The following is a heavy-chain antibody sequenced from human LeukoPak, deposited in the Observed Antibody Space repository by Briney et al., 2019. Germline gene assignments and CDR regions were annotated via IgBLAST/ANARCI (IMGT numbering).Heavy chain of an antibody. V-gene: IGHV3-7*01. Sequence: SGGSLRLSCAASGFTFSSYWMSWVRQAPGKGLEWVANIKQDGSEKYYVDSVKGRFTISRDNAKNSLYLQMNSLRAEDTAVYYCARDVDTAMVTIVWWGQGTLVTVSS. J-gene: IGHJ4*02. CDR1: GFTFSSYW. CDR3: ARDVDTAMVTIVW. D-gene: IGHD5-18*01. CDR2: IKQDGSEK.